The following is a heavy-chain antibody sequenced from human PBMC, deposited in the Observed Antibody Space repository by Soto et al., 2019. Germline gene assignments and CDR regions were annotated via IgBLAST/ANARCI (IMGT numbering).Heavy chain of an antibody. CDR2: ISSGSKTT. V-gene: IGHV3-48*02. CDR3: TREDILGARSFDY. J-gene: IGHJ4*02. CDR1: GFTFSSYS. D-gene: IGHD1-26*01. Sequence: SGGSLRLSCAASGFTFSSYSVNWVRQAPGKGLEWISYISSGSKTTYYADSVKGRFTVSRDNAKNSQYLQMNSLRDEDTAVYYCTREDILGARSFDYWGQGTLVTVSS.